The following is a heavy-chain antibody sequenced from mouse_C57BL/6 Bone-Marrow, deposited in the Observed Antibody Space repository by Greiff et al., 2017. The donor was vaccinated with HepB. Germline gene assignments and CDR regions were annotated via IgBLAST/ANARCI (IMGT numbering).Heavy chain of an antibody. CDR1: GYTFTDYY. CDR3: ARSSNWGFDY. CDR2: INPNNGGT. Sequence: EVQLQQSGPELVKPGASVKISCKASGYTFTDYYMNWVKQSHGKSLEWIGDINPNNGGTSYNQKFKGKATLTVDKSSSTAYMELRSLTSEDSAVYYCARSSNWGFDYWGQGTTLTVSS. J-gene: IGHJ2*01. V-gene: IGHV1-26*01. D-gene: IGHD4-1*01.